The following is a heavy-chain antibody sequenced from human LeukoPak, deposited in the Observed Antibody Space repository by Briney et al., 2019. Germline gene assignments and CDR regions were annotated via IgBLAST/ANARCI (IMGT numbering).Heavy chain of an antibody. CDR3: AKDLAYGDYYFDY. V-gene: IGHV3-11*01. CDR2: ISSSGSTI. J-gene: IGHJ4*02. D-gene: IGHD4-17*01. Sequence: GGSLRLSCAASGFTFSDYYMSWIRQAPGKGLEWVSYISSSGSTIYYADSVKGRFTISRDNAKNSLYLQMNSLRAEDTAVYYCAKDLAYGDYYFDYWGQGTLVTVSS. CDR1: GFTFSDYY.